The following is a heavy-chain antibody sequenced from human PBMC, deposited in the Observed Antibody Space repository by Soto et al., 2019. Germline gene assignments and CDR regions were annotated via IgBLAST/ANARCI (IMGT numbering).Heavy chain of an antibody. V-gene: IGHV4-59*01. J-gene: IGHJ4*02. CDR3: TRVGGYYGDYPHFDY. CDR2: IYYTGST. D-gene: IGHD4-17*01. CDR1: GSSISPFY. Sequence: SETLSLTCTVSGSSISPFYWSWIRQPPGKGLEWIGYIYYTGSTKYNPSLKSRVTLSLGTSRNQLSLKLSSVTAADTAVYFCTRVGGYYGDYPHFDYWGPGTLVTVSS.